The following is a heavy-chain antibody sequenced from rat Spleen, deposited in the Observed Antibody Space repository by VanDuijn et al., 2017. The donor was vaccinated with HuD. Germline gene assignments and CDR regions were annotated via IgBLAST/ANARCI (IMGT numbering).Heavy chain of an antibody. D-gene: IGHD4-3*01. CDR3: VREAFGVDY. V-gene: IGHV4-2*01. CDR1: GFSFSDYW. Sequence: EVQLVESGGGLVQPGRSLKLSCTASGFSFSDYWMGWVRQAPGKGLEWIGEINKDSRTMKYTPSLKDKFTISRDNAQNTLYLQMSKLGSEDTAIYYCVREAFGVDYWGQGVMVTVSS. CDR2: INKDSRTM. J-gene: IGHJ2*01.